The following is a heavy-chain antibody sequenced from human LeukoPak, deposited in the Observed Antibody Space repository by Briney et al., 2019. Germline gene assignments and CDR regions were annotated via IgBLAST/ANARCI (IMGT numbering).Heavy chain of an antibody. V-gene: IGHV1-2*02. Sequence: GASVKVSCKASGYTFTGYYMHWVRQAPGQGLEWMGWINPNSGGTTYAQKFQGRVTMTRDTSISTAYMELSRLRSDDTAVYYCARGWYDFWSGYYGYWGQGTLVTVSS. D-gene: IGHD3-3*01. J-gene: IGHJ4*02. CDR1: GYTFTGYY. CDR2: INPNSGGT. CDR3: ARGWYDFWSGYYGY.